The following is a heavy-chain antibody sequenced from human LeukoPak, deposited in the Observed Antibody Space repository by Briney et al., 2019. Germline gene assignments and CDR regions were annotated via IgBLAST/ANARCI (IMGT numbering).Heavy chain of an antibody. CDR1: GGSISSYY. Sequence: PSETLSLTCTVSGGSISSYYWSWIRQPPGKGLEWIGYIYYSGSTNYNPSLKSRVTISVDTSKNQFSLKLSSVTAADTAVYYCARAPRGLLWFGELYSYYFDYWGQGTLVTVSS. D-gene: IGHD3-10*01. CDR2: IYYSGST. CDR3: ARAPRGLLWFGELYSYYFDY. J-gene: IGHJ4*02. V-gene: IGHV4-59*01.